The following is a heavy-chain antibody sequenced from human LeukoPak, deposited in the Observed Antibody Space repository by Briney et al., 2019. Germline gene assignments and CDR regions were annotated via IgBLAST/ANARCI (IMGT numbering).Heavy chain of an antibody. D-gene: IGHD6-13*01. Sequence: PGGSLRLSCGASGFTFSSYAMSWVRQAPGKGLEWVSSISDSGGTTYYADSVKGRFTISRDNSKNTLYLQMNSLRAEDTAVYHCAKELLYGLAVVGNLGYWGQGTLVTVSS. CDR3: AKELLYGLAVVGNLGY. J-gene: IGHJ4*02. CDR1: GFTFSSYA. CDR2: ISDSGGTT. V-gene: IGHV3-23*01.